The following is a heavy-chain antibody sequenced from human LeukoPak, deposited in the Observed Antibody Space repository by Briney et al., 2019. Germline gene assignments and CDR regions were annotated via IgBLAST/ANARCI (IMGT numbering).Heavy chain of an antibody. V-gene: IGHV1-69*10. Sequence: SVKVSCKASDGTFSSHAMSWVRQAPGQGLGWMGGIIPILDITNYAQKFQGRVTITADKSTSTAYMELSSLRSEDTAVYYCARDPPLREDISNAFDIWGQGTMVTVSS. D-gene: IGHD2-15*01. J-gene: IGHJ3*02. CDR3: ARDPPLREDISNAFDI. CDR2: IIPILDIT. CDR1: DGTFSSHA.